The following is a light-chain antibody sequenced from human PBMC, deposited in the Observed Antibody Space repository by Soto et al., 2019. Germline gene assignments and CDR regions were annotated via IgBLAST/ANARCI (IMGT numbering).Light chain of an antibody. J-gene: IGKJ1*01. CDR2: GAS. V-gene: IGKV3-15*01. CDR3: QQFKNWPPVT. CDR1: HSVGGN. Sequence: EIVMTQSPATLSVSPGERATLSCRASHSVGGNLAWYQQTPGQAPRLLIYGASTRATGVPARFSGSGSGTEFTLTLSSLQYEDSAVYYCQQFKNWPPVTFGQGTKVEF.